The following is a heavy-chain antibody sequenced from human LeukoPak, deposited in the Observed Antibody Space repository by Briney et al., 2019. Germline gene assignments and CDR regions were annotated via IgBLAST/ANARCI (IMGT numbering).Heavy chain of an antibody. Sequence: QPGGSLRLSCAASGFTFSSYGMSWVRQAPGKGLEWVSAISGTGGSTYYADSVKGRFTISRDNSKNTLYLQMNSLRAEDTAVYYCRAYNYGRYYFGYWGQGTLVTVSS. CDR2: ISGTGGST. CDR3: RAYNYGRYYFGY. D-gene: IGHD5-18*01. J-gene: IGHJ4*02. CDR1: GFTFSSYG. V-gene: IGHV3-23*01.